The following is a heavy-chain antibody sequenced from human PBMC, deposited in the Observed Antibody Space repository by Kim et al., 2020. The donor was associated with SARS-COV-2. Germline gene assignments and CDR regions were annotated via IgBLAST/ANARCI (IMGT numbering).Heavy chain of an antibody. V-gene: IGHV4-4*02. CDR3: ARAGGPLVGIDP. CDR2: IYHTGST. Sequence: SETLSLTCAVSGGSISSSNWWSWVRQPPGKGLEGIGEIYHTGSTNYNPSLKTRLTISVDKSKNQFSLKLTSVTAADPAVYYCARAGGPLVGIDPSGQGT. CDR1: GGSISSSNW. J-gene: IGHJ5*02. D-gene: IGHD3-10*01.